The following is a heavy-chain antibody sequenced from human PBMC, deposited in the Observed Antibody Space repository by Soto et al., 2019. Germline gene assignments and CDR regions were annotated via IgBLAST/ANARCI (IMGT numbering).Heavy chain of an antibody. CDR1: GGSISSGGYY. D-gene: IGHD2-21*01. CDR3: ARAVFDYLGSLDP. Sequence: SETLSLTCIVSGGSISSGGYYWTWIRQHPGKSLEWIGSIYYSGKTYYNPSLKSRAVMAVDTSRNLIFLKVTSLTAADTAVYYCARAVFDYLGSLDPWGQGTLVTVSS. CDR2: IYYSGKT. V-gene: IGHV4-31*03. J-gene: IGHJ5*02.